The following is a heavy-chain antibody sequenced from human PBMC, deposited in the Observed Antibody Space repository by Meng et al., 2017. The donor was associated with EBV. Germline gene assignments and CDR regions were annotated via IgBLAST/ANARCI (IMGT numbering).Heavy chain of an antibody. D-gene: IGHD3-10*01. J-gene: IGHJ4*02. CDR1: GGPFRYYA. V-gene: IGHV1-69*01. CDR3: ASESGRGYTPDY. Sequence: QVQLVHAAAEVKKPGSSVKVSCKTSGGPFRYYAISWVRQAPGQGLEWLGGFLPRLGAPNYAQKFHGRVKITADESTSTHYMDLSSLRSEDTAIYYCASESGRGYTPDYWGQGTLV. CDR2: FLPRLGAP.